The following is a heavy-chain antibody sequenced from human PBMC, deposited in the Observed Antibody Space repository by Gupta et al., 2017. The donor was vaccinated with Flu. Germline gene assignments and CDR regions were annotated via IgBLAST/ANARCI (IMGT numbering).Heavy chain of an antibody. V-gene: IGHV3-48*03. CDR2: ISSTSVT. J-gene: IGHJ4*02. CDR1: GFTSSGYE. CDR3: ARGHWDS. Sequence: ELQRGESGGGWVQPGGSRRLSGAAPGFTSSGYEFSWVRRAQGKGREWVSYISSTSVTYYTDSVKCRFTISRDNSKNSVYLQMNNLRAADMAFYYCARGHWDSWGQGTLVTVSS.